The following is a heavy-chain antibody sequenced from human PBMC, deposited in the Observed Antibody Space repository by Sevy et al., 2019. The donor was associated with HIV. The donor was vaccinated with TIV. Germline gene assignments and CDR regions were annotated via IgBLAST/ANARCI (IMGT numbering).Heavy chain of an antibody. V-gene: IGHV4-4*02. CDR1: DGSISSGYW. CDR3: ARVPVQLERPYYFDY. J-gene: IGHJ4*02. CDR2: VYHSGTT. D-gene: IGHD1-1*01. Sequence: SETLSLTCAASDGSISSGYWWSWVRQPTGKGLERIGEVYHSGTTNYNPSLKSRVTISVDKSKNQFTLKLTSVTAADTAVYYCARVPVQLERPYYFDYWGQGTLVTVSS.